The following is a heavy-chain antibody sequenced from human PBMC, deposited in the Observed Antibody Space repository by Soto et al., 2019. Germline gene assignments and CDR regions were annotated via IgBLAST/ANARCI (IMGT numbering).Heavy chain of an antibody. J-gene: IGHJ2*01. CDR3: AREMSSMTWYFYI. CDR1: GGSISNGGYF. V-gene: IGHV4-61*08. Sequence: QVQLQESGPGLVKPSETLSLSCSVSGGSISNGGYFWSWIRQPPGKGLEWIGYVYYSGSTSYNPSLKSRVTMSIDRSKNPISLKLTSVTAADTAVYYCAREMSSMTWYFYIWGRGAPVTVSS. CDR2: VYYSGST.